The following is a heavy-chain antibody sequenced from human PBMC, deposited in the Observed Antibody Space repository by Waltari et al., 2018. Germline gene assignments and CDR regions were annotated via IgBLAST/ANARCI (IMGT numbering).Heavy chain of an antibody. CDR1: GYTFTSYY. V-gene: IGHV1-46*01. D-gene: IGHD3-3*01. J-gene: IGHJ5*02. CDR3: ARNDFWSGYSKGWFDP. Sequence: VQLVQSGAEVKKPGASVKVSCKASGYTFTSYYMHWVRQAPGQGLEWRGIINPSGGSTSYAQKFQGRVTMPRDTSTSTVYMELSRLSSEDTAVYYCARNDFWSGYSKGWFDPWGQGTLVTVSS. CDR2: INPSGGST.